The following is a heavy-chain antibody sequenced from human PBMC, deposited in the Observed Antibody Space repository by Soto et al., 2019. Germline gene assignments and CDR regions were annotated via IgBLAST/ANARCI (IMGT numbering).Heavy chain of an antibody. CDR3: ARVTYPGNWFDP. J-gene: IGHJ5*02. D-gene: IGHD7-27*01. CDR2: INPSGGST. Sequence: ASVKVSCKASGYTFTSYYMHWVRQAPGQGLEWMGIINPSGGSTSYAQKFQGRVTMTRDTFTSTVYMELSSLRSEDTAVYYCARVTYPGNWFDPWGQGTLVTVSS. CDR1: GYTFTSYY. V-gene: IGHV1-46*01.